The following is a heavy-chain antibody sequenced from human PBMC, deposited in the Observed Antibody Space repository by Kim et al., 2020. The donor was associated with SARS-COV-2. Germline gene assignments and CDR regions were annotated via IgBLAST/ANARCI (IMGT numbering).Heavy chain of an antibody. D-gene: IGHD4-17*01. CDR3: ARVLAPGRTTVTTLGY. CDR1: GYTFTSYG. V-gene: IGHV1-18*01. Sequence: ASVKVSCKASGYTFTSYGISWVRQAPGQGLEWMGWISAYNGNTNYAQKLQGRVTMTTDTSTSTAYMELRSLRSDDTAVYYCARVLAPGRTTVTTLGYWGQGTLVTVSS. J-gene: IGHJ4*02. CDR2: ISAYNGNT.